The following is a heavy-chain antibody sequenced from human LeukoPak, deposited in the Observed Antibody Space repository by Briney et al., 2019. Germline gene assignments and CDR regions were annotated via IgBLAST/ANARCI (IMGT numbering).Heavy chain of an antibody. CDR2: ISSGTINHS. CDR3: AKDWSYGGNSWKYFGS. D-gene: IGHD4-23*01. J-gene: IGHJ4*02. V-gene: IGHV3-11*05. CDR1: GFVFGDYY. Sequence: KPGRSLRLSCKASGFVFGDYYMNWIRQAPGKGLECLSYISSGTINHSNYADSVKGRFTISRDNARNSLYLQMNSLRADDTALYYCAKDWSYGGNSWKYFGSWGRGVLVTVSS.